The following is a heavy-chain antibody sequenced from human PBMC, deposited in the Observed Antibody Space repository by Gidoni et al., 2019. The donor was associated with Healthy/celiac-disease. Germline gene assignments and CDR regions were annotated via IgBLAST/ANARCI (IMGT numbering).Heavy chain of an antibody. CDR1: GFTFSNAW. Sequence: EVQLVESGGGLVKPGGSLRLSCAASGFTFSNAWMSWVRQAPGKGLEWVGRIKSKTDGGTTDYAAPVKGRFTISRDDSKNTLYLQMNSLKTEDTAVYYCTHEAHMVRGAHPSSDWGQGTLVTVSS. J-gene: IGHJ4*02. V-gene: IGHV3-15*01. D-gene: IGHD3-10*01. CDR3: THEAHMVRGAHPSSD. CDR2: IKSKTDGGTT.